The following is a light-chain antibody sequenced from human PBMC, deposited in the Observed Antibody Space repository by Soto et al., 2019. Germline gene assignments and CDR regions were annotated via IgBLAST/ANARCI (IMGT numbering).Light chain of an antibody. CDR2: WAS. CDR3: QQYYSTPYT. V-gene: IGKV4-1*01. CDR1: QSVLHSSHNENY. J-gene: IGKJ2*01. Sequence: DIVMTQSPDSLAVSLGERATINCKSSQSVLHSSHNENYLVWYQQKPGQPPKLLIYWASTRESGVPDRFSGCGSGTDFTLTISSLQAEDVAVYYCQQYYSTPYTFGQGTKLEIK.